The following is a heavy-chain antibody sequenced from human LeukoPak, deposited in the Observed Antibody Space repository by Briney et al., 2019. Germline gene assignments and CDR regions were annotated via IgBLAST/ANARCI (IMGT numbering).Heavy chain of an antibody. CDR2: IYYSGST. V-gene: IGHV4-59*01. J-gene: IGHJ4*02. Sequence: SETLSLTCTVSGVSISSYYWSWIRQPPGKGLEWIGYIYYSGSTNYNPSLKSRVTISVDTSKNQFSLKLSSVTAADTAVYYCARIPQQLGYYFDYWGQGTLVTVSS. CDR3: ARIPQQLGYYFDY. CDR1: GVSISSYY. D-gene: IGHD6-13*01.